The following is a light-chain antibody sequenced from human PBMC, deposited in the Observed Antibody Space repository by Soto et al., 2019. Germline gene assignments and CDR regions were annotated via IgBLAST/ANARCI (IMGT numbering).Light chain of an antibody. V-gene: IGKV3D-20*02. CDR3: QQRSNWPQVT. CDR1: QTFSNSF. Sequence: IVLTQSPGTLSLSPGERATLSCRASQTFSNSFLSWFQQIPGQAPRLLIYGASMRATGIPDRFSGSGSGTDFTLTISRLEPEDFAVYYCQQRSNWPQVTFGQGTKVDIK. CDR2: GAS. J-gene: IGKJ1*01.